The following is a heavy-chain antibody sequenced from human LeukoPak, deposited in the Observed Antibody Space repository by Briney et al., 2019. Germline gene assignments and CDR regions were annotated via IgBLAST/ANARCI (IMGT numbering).Heavy chain of an antibody. J-gene: IGHJ4*02. CDR2: INHSGST. CDR1: GGSISGYY. CDR3: ARPHYDYVWGSYRSNYFDY. D-gene: IGHD3-16*02. Sequence: PSETLSLTCTVSGGSISGYYWSWIRQPPGKGPEWIGEINHSGSTNYNPSLKSRVTISVGTSKNQFSLKLSSVTAADTAVYYCARPHYDYVWGSYRSNYFDYWGQGTLVTVSS. V-gene: IGHV4-34*01.